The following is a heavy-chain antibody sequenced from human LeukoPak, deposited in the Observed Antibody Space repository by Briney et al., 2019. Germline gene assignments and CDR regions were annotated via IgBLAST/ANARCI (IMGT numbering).Heavy chain of an antibody. D-gene: IGHD2-8*01. J-gene: IGHJ5*02. CDR3: ARGLYIKKICTNGVCEFDP. CDR1: GGTFSSYA. Sequence: ASVKVSCKASGGTFSSYAISWVRQAPGQGLEWMGRIIPILGIANYAQKFQGRVTITADKSTSTAYMELSRLRSDDTAVYYCARGLYIKKICTNGVCEFDPWGQGTLVTVSS. CDR2: IIPILGIA. V-gene: IGHV1-69*04.